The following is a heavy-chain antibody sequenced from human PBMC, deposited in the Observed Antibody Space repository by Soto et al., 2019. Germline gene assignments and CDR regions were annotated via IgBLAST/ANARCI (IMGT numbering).Heavy chain of an antibody. J-gene: IGHJ4*02. Sequence: QVQLVQSGAEVKKPGSSVKVSCKASGGTFSSYAISWVRQAPGQGLEWMGGIIPIFGTANYAQKFQGRVTITADESTSTAYMELSSLRSEDTAVYYCARMSITMIGVVEYYFDYWGQGTLVTVSS. V-gene: IGHV1-69*01. CDR3: ARMSITMIGVVEYYFDY. D-gene: IGHD3-22*01. CDR1: GGTFSSYA. CDR2: IIPIFGTA.